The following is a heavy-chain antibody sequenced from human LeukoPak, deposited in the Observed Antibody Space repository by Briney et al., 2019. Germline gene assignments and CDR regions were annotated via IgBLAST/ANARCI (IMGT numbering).Heavy chain of an antibody. D-gene: IGHD3-10*01. CDR1: GGSISSSSYY. CDR2: IYYSGST. J-gene: IGHJ4*02. Sequence: SETLSLTCTVSGGSISSSSYYWGWIRQPPGMGLEWIGSIYYSGSTYYNPSLKSRVTISVDTSKNQFSLKLSSVTAADTAVYYCARPKGLLWFGEWGQGTLVTVSS. CDR3: ARPKGLLWFGE. V-gene: IGHV4-39*01.